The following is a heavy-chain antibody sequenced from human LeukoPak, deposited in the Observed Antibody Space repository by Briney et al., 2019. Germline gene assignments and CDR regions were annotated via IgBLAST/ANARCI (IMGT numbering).Heavy chain of an antibody. D-gene: IGHD2-15*01. V-gene: IGHV3-48*03. Sequence: HPGGSLRLSCAASGFTFSSYEMNWVRQAPGKGLEWVSYISSSGSTIYYADSVKGRFTISRDNAKNSLYLQMNSLRAEDAAVYYCARVFCSGGSCYRGIKNAFDIWGQGTMVTVSS. J-gene: IGHJ3*02. CDR3: ARVFCSGGSCYRGIKNAFDI. CDR2: ISSSGSTI. CDR1: GFTFSSYE.